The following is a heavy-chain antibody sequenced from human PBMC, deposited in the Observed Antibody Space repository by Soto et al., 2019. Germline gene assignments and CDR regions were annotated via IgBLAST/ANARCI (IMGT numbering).Heavy chain of an antibody. V-gene: IGHV3-30-3*01. CDR1: GVTFRSYV. Sequence: GGSLRLSCAASGVTFRSYVMHWVRQAPGKGLEWLAFISFDGSNKHYADSVKGRFTISRDNSKNTLSLQMNSLRAEDTAVYYCAIVRLATGTTVSWFDPWGQRTLVTGSS. CDR3: AIVRLATGTTVSWFDP. D-gene: IGHD1-1*01. CDR2: ISFDGSNK. J-gene: IGHJ5*02.